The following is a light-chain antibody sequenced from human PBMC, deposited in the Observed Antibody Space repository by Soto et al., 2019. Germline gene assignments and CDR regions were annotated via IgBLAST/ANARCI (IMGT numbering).Light chain of an antibody. Sequence: EIVFTQSPSTLSLSPGERATLSCRASQSVSNYLAWYQQKPGQAPRLLIYDASNRATDIPARFSGSGSGTDFTLTISSLEPEDFAVYYCQQRSNWPPFTFGQGTRLESK. J-gene: IGKJ5*01. V-gene: IGKV3-11*01. CDR3: QQRSNWPPFT. CDR1: QSVSNY. CDR2: DAS.